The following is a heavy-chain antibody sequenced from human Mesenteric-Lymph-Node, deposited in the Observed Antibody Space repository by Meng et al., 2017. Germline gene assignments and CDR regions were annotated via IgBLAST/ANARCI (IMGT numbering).Heavy chain of an antibody. CDR1: GFTVSSNY. V-gene: IGHV3-66*01. D-gene: IGHD3-22*01. J-gene: IGHJ4*02. CDR3: ATNQYYYDSSAYYAH. Sequence: GESLKISCAASGFTVSSNYMSWVRQAPGKGLEWVSVIYSGGSTYYADSVKGRFTISRDNAKNSLDLQMNSLRAEDTAVYYCATNQYYYDSSAYYAHWGQGTLVTVSS. CDR2: IYSGGST.